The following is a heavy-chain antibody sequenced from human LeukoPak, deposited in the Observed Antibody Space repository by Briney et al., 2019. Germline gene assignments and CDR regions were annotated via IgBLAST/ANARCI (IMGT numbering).Heavy chain of an antibody. CDR2: INPSGGST. D-gene: IGHD3-22*01. J-gene: IGHJ6*02. Sequence: ASVKVSCKASGYTFTSYYMHWVRQAPGQGLEWMGIINPSGGSTSYAQKFQGRVTMTRDTSTSTAYTELSSLRSEDTAVYYCARGRYYYDSSGYYPKYYYYGMDVWGQGTTVTVSS. V-gene: IGHV1-46*01. CDR1: GYTFTSYY. CDR3: ARGRYYYDSSGYYPKYYYYGMDV.